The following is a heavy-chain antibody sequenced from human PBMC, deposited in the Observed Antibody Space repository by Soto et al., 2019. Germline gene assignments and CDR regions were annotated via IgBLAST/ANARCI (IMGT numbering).Heavy chain of an antibody. Sequence: ASVKVSCKASGYTFTSYGISWVRQAPGQGLEWMGWISAYNGNTNYAQKLRGRVTMTTDTSTSTAYMELRSLRSDDTAVYYCARVLGQLQQQLAPDYWGQGTLVTVS. CDR3: ARVLGQLQQQLAPDY. V-gene: IGHV1-18*04. D-gene: IGHD6-13*01. CDR1: GYTFTSYG. J-gene: IGHJ4*02. CDR2: ISAYNGNT.